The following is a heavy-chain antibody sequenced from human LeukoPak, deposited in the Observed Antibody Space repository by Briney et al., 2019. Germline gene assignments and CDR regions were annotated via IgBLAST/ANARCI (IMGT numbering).Heavy chain of an antibody. J-gene: IGHJ4*02. V-gene: IGHV3-23*01. Sequence: GGSLRLSCAASGFTFSSYATSWVRQAPGKGLEWVSTISGSGKTTYYADSVKGRFTISRDNSRNTLYLQMNSLRAEDTAVYYCAKSRSSSSSHFDYWGQGTLVTVSS. D-gene: IGHD2-2*01. CDR2: ISGSGKTT. CDR3: AKSRSSSSSHFDY. CDR1: GFTFSSYA.